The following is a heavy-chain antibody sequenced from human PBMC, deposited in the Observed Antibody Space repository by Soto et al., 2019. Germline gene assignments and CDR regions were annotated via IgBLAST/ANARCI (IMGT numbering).Heavy chain of an antibody. D-gene: IGHD4-17*01. CDR2: IYYSGST. J-gene: IGHJ6*03. CDR1: GVSIISSSYY. V-gene: IGHV4-39*01. CDR3: VRRRRDCDYAYHYYHMEA. Sequence: PSETLSLTCTVSGVSIISSSYYWVLIRQPPGKGLEWIGTIYYSGSTYYNPSLKSRVTISVDTSTNQFSLKLSSVTAADTAVYYCVRRRRDCDYAYHYYHMEARGKGTPATVPS.